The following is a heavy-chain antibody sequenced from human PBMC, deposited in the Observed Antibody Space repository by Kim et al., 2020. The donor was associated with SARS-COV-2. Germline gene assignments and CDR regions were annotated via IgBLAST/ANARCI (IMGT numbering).Heavy chain of an antibody. J-gene: IGHJ4*02. CDR2: GST. D-gene: IGHD2-21*01. CDR3: ALTVVNIDY. Sequence: GSTNYNPSLKSRVTISVDKSKNQFSLKLSSVTAADTAVYYCALTVVNIDYWGQGTLVTVSS. V-gene: IGHV4-4*02.